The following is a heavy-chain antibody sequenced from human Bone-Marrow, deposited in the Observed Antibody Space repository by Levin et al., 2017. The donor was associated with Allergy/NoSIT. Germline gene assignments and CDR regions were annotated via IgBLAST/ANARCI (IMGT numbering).Heavy chain of an antibody. V-gene: IGHV5-10-1*01. CDR3: ARRLSSGWYSVDY. CDR1: GYSFTSYW. Sequence: GESLKISCKGSGYSFTSYWISWVRQMPGKGLEWMGRIDPSDAYTNYSPAFQGHVTISADTSINTAYLQWSSLKSSDTDMYYCARRLSSGWYSVDYWGQGILVTVSS. D-gene: IGHD6-19*01. J-gene: IGHJ4*02. CDR2: IDPSDAYT.